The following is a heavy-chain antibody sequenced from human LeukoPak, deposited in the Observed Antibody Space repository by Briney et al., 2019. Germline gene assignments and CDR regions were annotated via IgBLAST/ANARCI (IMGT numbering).Heavy chain of an antibody. J-gene: IGHJ4*02. V-gene: IGHV1-8*02. Sequence: ASVEVSCKASGYTFTGYYIHWVRQAPGQGLEWMGWMNPNSGNTGYAQKFQGRVTMTRNTSISTAYMELSSLRSEDTAVYYCARYSYGLDFDYWGQGTLVTVSS. D-gene: IGHD5-18*01. CDR3: ARYSYGLDFDY. CDR2: MNPNSGNT. CDR1: GYTFTGYY.